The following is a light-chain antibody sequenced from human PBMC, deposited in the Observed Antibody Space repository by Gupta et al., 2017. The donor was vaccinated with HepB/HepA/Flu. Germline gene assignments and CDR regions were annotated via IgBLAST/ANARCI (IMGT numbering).Light chain of an antibody. Sequence: SYDLTQPPSVSVSPGQTARLTCSGDKLGDKYACWYQQKPGQSPVLVIYQDSKRPSGIPERFSGSNSGNTATLTISGTQAMDEADYYCQAWDSTTVVFGGGTKLTVL. J-gene: IGLJ2*01. CDR3: QAWDSTTVV. CDR1: KLGDKY. CDR2: QDS. V-gene: IGLV3-1*01.